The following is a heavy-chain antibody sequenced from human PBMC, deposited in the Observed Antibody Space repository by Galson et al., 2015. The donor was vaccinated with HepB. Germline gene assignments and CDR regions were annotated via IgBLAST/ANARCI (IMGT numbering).Heavy chain of an antibody. V-gene: IGHV3-72*01. D-gene: IGHD3-10*01. J-gene: IGHJ4*02. CDR3: VRVFSGSLGALDY. CDR1: GFTFSDHY. CDR2: IRRETNSYTT. Sequence: LRLSCAASGFTFSDHYMDWVRQAPGKGLEWVGRIRRETNSYTTEYATSVQGRFTISRDDSKNSLHLQMNSLKTEDTAVYYCVRVFSGSLGALDYWGQGTLVTVSA.